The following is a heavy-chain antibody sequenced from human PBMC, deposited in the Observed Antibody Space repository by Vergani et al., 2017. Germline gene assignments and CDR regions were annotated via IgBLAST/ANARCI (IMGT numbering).Heavy chain of an antibody. V-gene: IGHV4-34*02. D-gene: IGHD3-10*01. Sequence: QVQLQQWGAGVVKPSGTLSLTCAVFGESFSSFYWSWIRQPPGKGLEWIGEINNDGHTNYNPSLESRVTVSRDTAKNKFSLNLMSVTAAETAMYYCAVRRRVNLVGGEIVTKRTFDYWSQGSLVTVSS. CDR3: AVRRRVNLVGGEIVTKRTFDY. J-gene: IGHJ4*02. CDR1: GESFSSFY. CDR2: INNDGHT.